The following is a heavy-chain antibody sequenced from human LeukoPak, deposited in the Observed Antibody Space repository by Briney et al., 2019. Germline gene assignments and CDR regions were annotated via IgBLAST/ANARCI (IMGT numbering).Heavy chain of an antibody. CDR2: IYYSGST. CDR3: ATNYYGDAFDI. CDR1: GGSISSYY. Sequence: SETLSLTCTVSGGSISSYYWSWLRQPPGKGLEWIGYIYYSGSTNYNPSLKSRVTISVDTSKNQFSLKLSSVTAADTAVYYCATNYYGDAFDIWGQGTMVTVSS. V-gene: IGHV4-59*01. J-gene: IGHJ3*02. D-gene: IGHD3-10*01.